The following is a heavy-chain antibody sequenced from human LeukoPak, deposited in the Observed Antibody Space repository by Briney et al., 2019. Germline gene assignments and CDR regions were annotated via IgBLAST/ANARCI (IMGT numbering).Heavy chain of an antibody. J-gene: IGHJ3*02. CDR1: RYTFTCYY. CDR2: INPDSGGT. CDR3: ARGAVAGFGFDI. V-gene: IGHV1-2*06. D-gene: IGHD6-19*01. Sequence: ASVKVTCKASRYTFTCYYMHWVRQAPGQGLEWMGRINPDSGGTNYAQKFQGRVTMTRDTSSNTAYMELSRLRSDDTAVYYCARGAVAGFGFDIWGQGTMVTISA.